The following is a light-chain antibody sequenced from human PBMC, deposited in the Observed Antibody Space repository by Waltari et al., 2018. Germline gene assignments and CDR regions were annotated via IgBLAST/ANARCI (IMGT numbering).Light chain of an antibody. CDR1: ALSKKY. Sequence: SYELPQPPSVSVSPGQTARITCSGDALSKKYAYWYQQKSGQAPVLVIYEDIKRPTGIPERFSGSSSGTTATLTISGAHVDDEADYYCYSTDFSGHDRVFGGGTKLTIL. V-gene: IGLV3-10*01. J-gene: IGLJ3*02. CDR3: YSTDFSGHDRV. CDR2: EDI.